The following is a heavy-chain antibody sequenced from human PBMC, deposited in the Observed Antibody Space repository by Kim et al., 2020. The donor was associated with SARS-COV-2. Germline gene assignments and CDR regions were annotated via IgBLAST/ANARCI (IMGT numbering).Heavy chain of an antibody. CDR2: ISSSSSYI. J-gene: IGHJ4*02. V-gene: IGHV3-21*01. Sequence: GGSLRLSCAASGFTFSSYSMNWVRQAPGKGLEWVSSISSSSSYIYYADSVKGRFTISRDNAKNSLYLQMNSLRAEDTAVYYCARDRGIESSSWFGNLPLYYFDYWGQGTLVTVSS. D-gene: IGHD6-13*01. CDR1: GFTFSSYS. CDR3: ARDRGIESSSWFGNLPLYYFDY.